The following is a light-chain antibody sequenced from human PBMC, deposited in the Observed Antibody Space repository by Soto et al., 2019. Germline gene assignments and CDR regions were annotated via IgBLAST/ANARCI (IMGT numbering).Light chain of an antibody. J-gene: IGKJ3*01. Sequence: DIQMTQSPSSLSAYLGDRVTITCRASQGISNYLAWYQQKPGRLPKLLLFGASTLQSGVPARFSGSGTGTLFTLTINGLLPEDVATYYCQKYDRAPFTFGCGTKVDFK. CDR2: GAS. CDR1: QGISNY. V-gene: IGKV1-27*01. CDR3: QKYDRAPFT.